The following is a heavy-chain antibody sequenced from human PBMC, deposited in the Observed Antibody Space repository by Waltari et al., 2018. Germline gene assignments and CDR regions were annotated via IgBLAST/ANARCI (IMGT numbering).Heavy chain of an antibody. Sequence: QVQLMQSGAEVIKPGASVKVSCRASGYTFTTYDIHWVRQASGQGLEWMGWVNPKSGDTAYAQKFQGRVTLTRDTSTDTAYMELSSLNSEDAAHYYCAREVVPPHTVVVNWYDPWGQGTLVTVSS. CDR2: VNPKSGDT. CDR3: AREVVPPHTVVVNWYDP. D-gene: IGHD2-2*01. V-gene: IGHV1-8*02. CDR1: GYTFTTYD. J-gene: IGHJ5*02.